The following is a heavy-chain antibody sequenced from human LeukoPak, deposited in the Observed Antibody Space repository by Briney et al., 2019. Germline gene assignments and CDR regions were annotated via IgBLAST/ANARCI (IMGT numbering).Heavy chain of an antibody. V-gene: IGHV1-69*13. CDR2: IIPIFGTA. D-gene: IGHD2-2*01. J-gene: IGHJ4*02. CDR3: ARDRGPHCSSTSCYESPLDY. Sequence: SVKVSCKASGGTFSSYAISWVRQAPGQGLEWMGGIIPIFGTANYAQKFQGRVTITADESTSTAYMELSSLRPEDTAVYYCARDRGPHCSSTSCYESPLDYWGQGTLVTVSS. CDR1: GGTFSSYA.